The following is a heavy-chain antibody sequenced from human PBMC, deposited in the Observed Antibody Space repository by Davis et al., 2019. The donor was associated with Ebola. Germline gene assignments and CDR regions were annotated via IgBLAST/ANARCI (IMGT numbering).Heavy chain of an antibody. D-gene: IGHD4-17*01. J-gene: IGHJ4*02. V-gene: IGHV6-1*01. CDR3: ARSSTVPFDY. CDR2: TYYRSKWYT. Sequence: QTPSLTPAISVDSVFSTSAAWNCTRQSPSRCLEWLATTYYRSKWYTDYAVSVKPPITINPDTSKSQFSLQLNTVTTEDTAVYYCARSSTVPFDYWGQGTLVTVSS. CDR1: VDSVFSTSAA.